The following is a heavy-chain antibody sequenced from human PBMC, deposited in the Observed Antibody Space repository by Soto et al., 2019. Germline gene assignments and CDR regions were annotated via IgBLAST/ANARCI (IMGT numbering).Heavy chain of an antibody. J-gene: IGHJ5*02. CDR1: GYTFTGYY. CDR3: AIDARPIFGVVIESVDWFDP. CDR2: INPNSGGT. V-gene: IGHV1-2*04. Sequence: ASVKVSCKASGYTFTGYYMHWVRQAPGQGLEWMGWINPNSGGTNYAQKFQGWVTMTRDTSISTAYMELSRLRSDDTAVYYCAIDARPIFGVVIESVDWFDPWGQGTLVTVSS. D-gene: IGHD3-3*01.